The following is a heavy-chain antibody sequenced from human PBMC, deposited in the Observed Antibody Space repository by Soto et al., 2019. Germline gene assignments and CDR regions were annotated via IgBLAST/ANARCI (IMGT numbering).Heavy chain of an antibody. J-gene: IGHJ4*01. CDR2: IWYDGSNK. V-gene: IGHV3-33*01. D-gene: IGHD3-10*01. Sequence: PGGSLRLSCAASGFTFTNYGMHWVRQAPGKGLEWVAIIWYDGSNKYYADSVKGRFTISRDNSENTVTLQMNSLRAEDTAVYYCAAGEPLHYGDQGTLVTVPS. CDR1: GFTFTNYG. CDR3: AAGEPLHY.